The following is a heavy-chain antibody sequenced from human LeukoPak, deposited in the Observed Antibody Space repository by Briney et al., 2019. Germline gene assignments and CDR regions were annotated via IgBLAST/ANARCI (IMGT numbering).Heavy chain of an antibody. Sequence: SVKVSCKASGGTFSSYAISWVRQAPGQGLEWMGGIIPIFGTANYAQKFQGRVTITADESTSTAYMELSSLRSDDTAVYYCARVADSSGDYYAFDIWGQGTMVTVSS. CDR3: ARVADSSGDYYAFDI. V-gene: IGHV1-69*13. CDR1: GGTFSSYA. J-gene: IGHJ3*02. D-gene: IGHD3-22*01. CDR2: IIPIFGTA.